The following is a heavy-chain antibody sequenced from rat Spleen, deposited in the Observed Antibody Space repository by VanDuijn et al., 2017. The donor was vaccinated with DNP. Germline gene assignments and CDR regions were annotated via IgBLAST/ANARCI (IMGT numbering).Heavy chain of an antibody. CDR2: ITGSGGGT. Sequence: EVQLVESGGDLVQPGRSLKLSCVASGFTFNNYWMTWIRQVPGKGLEWVASITGSGGGTYYPDSVKGRFTISRDNAKNTLYLQMDSLRSEDTATYYCAKPDHWGQGVMVTVSS. D-gene: IGHD3-4*01. CDR3: AKPDH. V-gene: IGHV5-31*01. CDR1: GFTFNNYW. J-gene: IGHJ2*01.